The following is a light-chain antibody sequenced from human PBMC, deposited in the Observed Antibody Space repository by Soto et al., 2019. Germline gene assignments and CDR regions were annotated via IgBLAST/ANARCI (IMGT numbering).Light chain of an antibody. CDR2: QVS. CDR3: SSYTSSSTLYV. J-gene: IGLJ1*01. Sequence: QSALTQPGTVSGSPGQSGTISCTGTSSEVGGYNYVSCYQQHPGKAPKLMIYQVSNRPSGVSNRFSGSKSGNTASLTISGLQAEDEADYYCSSYTSSSTLYVFGTGTKVTVL. V-gene: IGLV2-14*01. CDR1: SSEVGGYNY.